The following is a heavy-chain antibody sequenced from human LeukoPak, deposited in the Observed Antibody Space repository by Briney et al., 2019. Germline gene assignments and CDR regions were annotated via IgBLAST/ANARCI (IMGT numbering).Heavy chain of an antibody. Sequence: QPGGSLRLSCVASGFTFSSYEMNWVRQAPGKGLEWVANISSSGSNIYYADSVKGRFTISRDNAKNSLYLQVNSLRAEDTALYYGAKGGVDSDYYYYMAVWGKGTTATISS. D-gene: IGHD2-21*02. V-gene: IGHV3-48*03. J-gene: IGHJ6*03. CDR2: ISSSGSNI. CDR1: GFTFSSYE. CDR3: AKGGVDSDYYYYMAV.